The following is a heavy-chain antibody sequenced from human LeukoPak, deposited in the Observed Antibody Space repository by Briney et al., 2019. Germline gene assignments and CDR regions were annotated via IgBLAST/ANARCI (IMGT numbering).Heavy chain of an antibody. CDR1: GGSISSYY. CDR3: AREVGYCSGGSCYSYFDY. V-gene: IGHV4-59*01. D-gene: IGHD2-15*01. J-gene: IGHJ4*02. Sequence: SETLSLTCTVSGGSISSYYWSWIRQPPGKGLEWIGYIYYSGSTNYNASLTNGVTISVDTSKNQFSLKLSSVTAADTAVYYCAREVGYCSGGSCYSYFDYWGQGTLVTVSS. CDR2: IYYSGST.